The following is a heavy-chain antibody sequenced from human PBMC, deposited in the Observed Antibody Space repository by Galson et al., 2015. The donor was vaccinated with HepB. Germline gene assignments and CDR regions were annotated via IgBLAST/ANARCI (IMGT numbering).Heavy chain of an antibody. V-gene: IGHV3-13*01. Sequence: SLRLSCAASGFTFSSYDMHWVRQATGKGLEWVSAIGTAGDTYYPGSVKGRFTISRENAKSSLYLQIHSLRAEDTAVYYCARLGTGGAEYFQRWGQGTLVTVSS. CDR3: ARLGTGGAEYFQR. J-gene: IGHJ1*01. CDR2: IGTAGDT. CDR1: GFTFSSYD. D-gene: IGHD1-26*01.